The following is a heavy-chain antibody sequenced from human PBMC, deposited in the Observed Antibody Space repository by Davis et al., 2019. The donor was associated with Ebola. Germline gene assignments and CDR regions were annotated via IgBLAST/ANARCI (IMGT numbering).Heavy chain of an antibody. CDR1: GFTFSNNW. V-gene: IGHV3-74*01. CDR3: ARVQPLRELLYRYYFDY. J-gene: IGHJ4*02. D-gene: IGHD2-15*01. CDR2: INRDGTTT. Sequence: GESLKISCTVSGFTFSNNWMSWVRQVPGKGLVWVSSINRDGTTTTYADSVKGRFTISRDNAKNSLYLQMNSLRAEDTAVYYCARVQPLRELLYRYYFDYWGQGTLVTVSS.